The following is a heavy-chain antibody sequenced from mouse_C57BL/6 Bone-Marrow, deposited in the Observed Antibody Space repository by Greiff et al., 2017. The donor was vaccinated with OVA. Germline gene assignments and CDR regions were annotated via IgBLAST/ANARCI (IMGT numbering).Heavy chain of an antibody. CDR3: ASPVPFDY. J-gene: IGHJ2*01. V-gene: IGHV3-6*01. Sequence: EVQLQQSGPGLVKPSQSLSLTCSVTGYSITSGYYWNWIRQFPGNKLEWMGYISYDGSNNYNPSLKNRISITRDTSKNQFFLKLNSVTTEDTATYYCASPVPFDYWGQGTTLTVSS. CDR2: ISYDGSN. CDR1: GYSITSGYY.